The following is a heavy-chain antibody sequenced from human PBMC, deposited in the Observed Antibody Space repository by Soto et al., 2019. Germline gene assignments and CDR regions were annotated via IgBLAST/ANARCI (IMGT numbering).Heavy chain of an antibody. J-gene: IGHJ3*02. V-gene: IGHV4-34*01. D-gene: IGHD2-15*01. CDR2: INHSGST. CDR1: GGSFSGYY. CDR3: ARGRDPGQEDIVVVVAATEAFDI. Sequence: SETLSLTCAVYGGSFSGYYWSWIRQPPGKGLEWIGEINHSGSTNYNPSPKSRVTISVDTSKNQFSLKLSSVTAADTAVYYCARGRDPGQEDIVVVVAATEAFDIWGQGTMVTV.